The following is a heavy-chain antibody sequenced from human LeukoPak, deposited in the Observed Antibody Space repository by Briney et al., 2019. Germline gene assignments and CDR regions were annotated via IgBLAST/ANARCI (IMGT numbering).Heavy chain of an antibody. J-gene: IGHJ4*02. CDR2: IYTSGST. V-gene: IGHV4-4*07. CDR3: ARGSSGYYYVGVYFDY. D-gene: IGHD3-22*01. Sequence: SETLSLTCTVSGGSISSYYWSWIRQPAGKGLEWIGRIYTSGSTNYNPSLKSRVTISVDTSKNQFSLKLSSVTAADTAVYYCARGSSGYYYVGVYFDYWGQGTLVTVSS. CDR1: GGSISSYY.